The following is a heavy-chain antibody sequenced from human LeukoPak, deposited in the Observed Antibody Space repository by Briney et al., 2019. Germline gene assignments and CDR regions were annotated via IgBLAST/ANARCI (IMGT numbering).Heavy chain of an antibody. J-gene: IGHJ3*02. V-gene: IGHV3-21*01. CDR3: ARDFIDAFDI. CDR1: GFTFRTYS. Sequence: PGGSLRLSCAASGFTFRTYSMTWVRQTPGKGLDWVSSISSGSSYISYADSVKGRFTISRDNAKNALYLQMNSLRDEDTAVYYCARDFIDAFDIWGQGTMVTVSS. CDR2: ISSGSSYI.